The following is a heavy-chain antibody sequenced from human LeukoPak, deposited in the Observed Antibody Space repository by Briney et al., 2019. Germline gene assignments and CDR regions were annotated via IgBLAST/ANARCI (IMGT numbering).Heavy chain of an antibody. Sequence: SETLSLTCSVSGGSISSHYWTWVRQPPGQALEFIGYICYGGRTQYNPSLKSRVTMTMDTSKNQFSLRLNSVSAADTAVYYCAREVTVAGTFYFYMDVWGKGTTVTVSS. D-gene: IGHD6-19*01. CDR2: ICYGGRT. CDR3: AREVTVAGTFYFYMDV. J-gene: IGHJ6*03. CDR1: GGSISSHY. V-gene: IGHV4-59*11.